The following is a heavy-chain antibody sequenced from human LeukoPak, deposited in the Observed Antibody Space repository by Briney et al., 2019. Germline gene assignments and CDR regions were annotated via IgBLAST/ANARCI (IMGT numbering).Heavy chain of an antibody. CDR1: GYTFTSYD. CDR3: AKAPGIAVAEGRYYYGMDV. CDR2: MNPNSGNT. D-gene: IGHD6-19*01. V-gene: IGHV1-8*01. J-gene: IGHJ6*02. Sequence: ASVKVSCKASGYTFTSYDINWVRQATGQGLEWMGWMNPNSGNTGYAQKFQGRVTMTRNTSISTAYMELSSLRSEDTAVYYCAKAPGIAVAEGRYYYGMDVWGQGTTVTVSS.